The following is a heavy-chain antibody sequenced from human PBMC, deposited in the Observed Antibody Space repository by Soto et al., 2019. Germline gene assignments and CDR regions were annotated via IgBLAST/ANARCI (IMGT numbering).Heavy chain of an antibody. Sequence: GGSLRLSCAASGFTFSNAWMSWVRQAPGKGLEWVGRIKSKTDGGTTDYAAPVKGRFTISRDDSKNTLYLQMNSLKSEDTAVYYCTTDPLKGDYYDSSGYYYVDYWGQGTLVTVSS. D-gene: IGHD3-22*01. CDR1: GFTFSNAW. CDR3: TTDPLKGDYYDSSGYYYVDY. CDR2: IKSKTDGGTT. V-gene: IGHV3-15*01. J-gene: IGHJ4*02.